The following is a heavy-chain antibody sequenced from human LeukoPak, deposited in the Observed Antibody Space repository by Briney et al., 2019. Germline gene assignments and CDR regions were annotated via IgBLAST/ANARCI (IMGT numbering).Heavy chain of an antibody. Sequence: PSETLSLTCTVSGGSISSYYWSWIRQPAGQGLEWIGRIYTSGSTNYNPSLKSRVTMSVDTSKNQFSLKLSSVTAAGTAVYYCAREGLYCSSTSCYTSWFDPWGQGTLVTVSS. CDR2: IYTSGST. CDR3: AREGLYCSSTSCYTSWFDP. J-gene: IGHJ5*02. CDR1: GGSISSYY. V-gene: IGHV4-4*07. D-gene: IGHD2-2*02.